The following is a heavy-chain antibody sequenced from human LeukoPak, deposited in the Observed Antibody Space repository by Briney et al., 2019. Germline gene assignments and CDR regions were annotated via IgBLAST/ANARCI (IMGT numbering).Heavy chain of an antibody. Sequence: SETLSLTCTVSGGSISSGSYDWGWLRQPAGKGLEWIGRIYTSGSTNYNPSLKSRVTISVDTSKNQFSLKLSSVTAADTAVYYCARDDSSSSMFDYWGQGTLVTVSS. D-gene: IGHD6-6*01. CDR3: ARDDSSSSMFDY. J-gene: IGHJ4*02. CDR1: GGSISSGSYD. V-gene: IGHV4-61*02. CDR2: IYTSGST.